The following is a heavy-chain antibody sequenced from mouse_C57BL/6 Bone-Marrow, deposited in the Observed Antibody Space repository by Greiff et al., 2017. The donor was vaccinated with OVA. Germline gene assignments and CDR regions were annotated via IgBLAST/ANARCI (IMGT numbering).Heavy chain of an antibody. Sequence: QVQLQQPGAELVRPGTSVKLSCKASGYTFTSYWMHWVKQRPGQGLEWIGVIDPSDSYTNYNQKFKGKATLTVDTSSSTAYMQLSSLTSEDSAVYYCAIITTVVAPDWGQGTTLTVSS. CDR3: AIITTVVAPD. V-gene: IGHV1-59*01. CDR2: IDPSDSYT. D-gene: IGHD1-1*01. J-gene: IGHJ2*01. CDR1: GYTFTSYW.